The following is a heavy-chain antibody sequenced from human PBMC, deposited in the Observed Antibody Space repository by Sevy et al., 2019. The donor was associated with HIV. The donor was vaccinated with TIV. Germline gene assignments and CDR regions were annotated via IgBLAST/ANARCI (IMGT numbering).Heavy chain of an antibody. CDR1: GYSFTNYW. CDR2: IYADDSDT. D-gene: IGHD6-19*01. Sequence: GESLKISCKGSGYSFTNYWIGWVRQMPGKGLEWMGIIYADDSDTRYSPSFQGQVTISADKSIRTAYLQWSSLKASDTAMYYCARLPSSGSGWYFRLDYWGQGTLVTVSS. J-gene: IGHJ4*02. CDR3: ARLPSSGSGWYFRLDY. V-gene: IGHV5-51*01.